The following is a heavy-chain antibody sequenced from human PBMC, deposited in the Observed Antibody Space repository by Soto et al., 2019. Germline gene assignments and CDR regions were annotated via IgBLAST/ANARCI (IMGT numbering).Heavy chain of an antibody. Sequence: SETLSLTCAVYGGSFSGYYWSWIRQPPGKGLEWIGEINHSGSTNYNPSLKSRVTISVDTSKNQFSLKLSSVTAADTAVYYCARGHSSSWYLYYYYGMDVWGQGTTVTVSS. CDR1: GGSFSGYY. J-gene: IGHJ6*02. V-gene: IGHV4-34*01. CDR3: ARGHSSSWYLYYYYGMDV. D-gene: IGHD6-13*01. CDR2: INHSGST.